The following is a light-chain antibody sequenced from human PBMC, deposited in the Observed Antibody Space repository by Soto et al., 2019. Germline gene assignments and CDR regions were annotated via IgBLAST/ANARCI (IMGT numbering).Light chain of an antibody. CDR3: QQYGSSPWT. CDR2: GAS. V-gene: IGKV3-20*01. CDR1: QSVSSSY. J-gene: IGKJ1*01. Sequence: IGLTQSPGTLSLSPGERATLSCRASQSVSSSYLAWYQQKPGQAPRLLIYGASSRATGIPDRFSGSGSVTDFTLTISRLEPDDVAVYYCQQYGSSPWTFGQGTKVEIK.